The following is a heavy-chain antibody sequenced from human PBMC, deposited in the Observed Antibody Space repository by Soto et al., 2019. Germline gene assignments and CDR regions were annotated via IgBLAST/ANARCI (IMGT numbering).Heavy chain of an antibody. CDR3: ARRGSYYDSSGYYYDVYAFDI. CDR1: GGSISSSSYY. V-gene: IGHV4-39*01. CDR2: IYYSGST. D-gene: IGHD3-22*01. J-gene: IGHJ3*02. Sequence: SETLYLTCTVYGGSISSSSYYWGWIRQPPGKGLEWIGSIYYSGSTYYNPSLKSRVTISVDTSKNQFSLKLSSVTAADTAVYYCARRGSYYDSSGYYYDVYAFDIWGQGTMVTVSS.